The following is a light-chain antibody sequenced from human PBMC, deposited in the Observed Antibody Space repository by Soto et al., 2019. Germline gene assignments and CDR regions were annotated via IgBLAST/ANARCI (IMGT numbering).Light chain of an antibody. Sequence: DIQMTKSPSTLSASVGDRVTITCRASQSISSWLAWYQQKLGRAPRLLIYAASSLQSGVPSRFSGSGSGTDFTLTISSLQSEDFAVYYCLQYNNWWTFGQGTKVDIK. V-gene: IGKV1-5*01. CDR3: LQYNNWWT. CDR2: AAS. J-gene: IGKJ1*01. CDR1: QSISSW.